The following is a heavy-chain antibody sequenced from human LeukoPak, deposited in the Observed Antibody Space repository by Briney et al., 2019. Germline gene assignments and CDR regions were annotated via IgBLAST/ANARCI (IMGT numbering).Heavy chain of an antibody. D-gene: IGHD3-16*02. CDR3: TTGFLYYDYVWGSYRDYFDY. Sequence: GGSLRLSCAASGFTFSNAWMNWVRQAPEKGLEWVGRIKSKTDGGTTDYAAPVKGRFTISRDDSKNTLYLQMNSLKTEDTAVYYCTTGFLYYDYVWGSYRDYFDYWGQGTLVTVSS. CDR1: GFTFSNAW. J-gene: IGHJ4*02. CDR2: IKSKTDGGTT. V-gene: IGHV3-15*07.